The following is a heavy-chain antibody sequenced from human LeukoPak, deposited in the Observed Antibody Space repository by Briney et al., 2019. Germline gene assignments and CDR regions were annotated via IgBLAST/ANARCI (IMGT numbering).Heavy chain of an antibody. Sequence: SETLSLTCTVSGGSISSGNYYWGWIRQPPGTGLEWIGSISHSGSTYYNASLKSRVRISVDASKNQFSLKLSSVTAADTAVYYCARDLGDCWSGFRSYFFDYWGQGTLVTVSS. V-gene: IGHV4-39*07. D-gene: IGHD3-3*01. J-gene: IGHJ4*02. CDR2: ISHSGST. CDR3: ARDLGDCWSGFRSYFFDY. CDR1: GGSISSGNYY.